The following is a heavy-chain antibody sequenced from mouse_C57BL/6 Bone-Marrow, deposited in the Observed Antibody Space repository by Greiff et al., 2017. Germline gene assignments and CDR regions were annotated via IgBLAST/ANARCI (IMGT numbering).Heavy chain of an antibody. V-gene: IGHV1-55*01. D-gene: IGHD6-1*01. CDR3: ARGPPWFAY. J-gene: IGHJ3*01. CDR2: IFPGSGST. CDR1: GYTFTSYW. Sequence: VQLQQPGAELVKPGASVKMSCKASGYTFTSYWLTWVKQRPGQGLEWIGDIFPGSGSTNYNEKFKSKATLTVDTSSSTAYMQRSSLTSEDSAADCGARGPPWFAYGGQGTLVTVSA.